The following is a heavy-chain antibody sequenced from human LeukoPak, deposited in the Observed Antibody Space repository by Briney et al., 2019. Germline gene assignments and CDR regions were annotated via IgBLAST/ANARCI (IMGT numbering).Heavy chain of an antibody. J-gene: IGHJ4*02. Sequence: GGSLRLSCAASGFTFSTYSMHWVRQAPGKGLEWVAIISSDGSNKYYADSVKGRFTISRDNSKNTLYLQMNSLRAEDTAVYYCAKDQRAGDDYFDFWGQGTLVTVSS. D-gene: IGHD2-21*02. CDR1: GFTFSTYS. CDR3: AKDQRAGDDYFDF. V-gene: IGHV3-30*18. CDR2: ISSDGSNK.